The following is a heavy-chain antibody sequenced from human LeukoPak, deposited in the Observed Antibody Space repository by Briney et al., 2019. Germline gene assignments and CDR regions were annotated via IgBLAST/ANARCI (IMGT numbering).Heavy chain of an antibody. D-gene: IGHD6-13*01. V-gene: IGHV3-43D*03. CDR1: GFTFDDYA. CDR3: AKGTSSWHEFDY. Sequence: GGSLRLSCGGFGFTFDDYAMHWVRQAPGKGLKWVSLITWDGGSTYYADSVKGRFTISRDNNKNSLYLQMNSLRPEDTALYYCAKGTSSWHEFDYWGQGTLVTVSS. J-gene: IGHJ4*02. CDR2: ITWDGGST.